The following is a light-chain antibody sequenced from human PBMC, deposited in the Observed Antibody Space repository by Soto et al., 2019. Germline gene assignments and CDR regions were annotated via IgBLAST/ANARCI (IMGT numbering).Light chain of an antibody. Sequence: QSALTQPPSVSAAPGQKVTISCSGSSSNIGNNYVSWYQQLPGTAPKLLIYENNKRPSGIPDRFSGSKSGTSATLGITGLQTGDEADYYCGTWDSSLREVVFGGGTKLTVL. V-gene: IGLV1-51*02. J-gene: IGLJ2*01. CDR1: SSNIGNNY. CDR2: ENN. CDR3: GTWDSSLREVV.